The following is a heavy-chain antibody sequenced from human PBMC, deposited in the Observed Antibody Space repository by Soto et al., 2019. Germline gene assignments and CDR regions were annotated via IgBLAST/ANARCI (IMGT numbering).Heavy chain of an antibody. CDR2: IYPGDSDT. J-gene: IGHJ4*02. D-gene: IGHD1-1*01. V-gene: IGHV5-51*01. CDR1: GCSFTNYW. Sequence: PGESLKISCKASGCSFTNYWIGWVRQMPGEGLEWMGTIYPGDSDTRYSPSFEGQVAFSVDTSINTAYLHWTSLKASDTAIYYCAIQHPLDSSAWYNWGQGTVVTVSS. CDR3: AIQHPLDSSAWYN.